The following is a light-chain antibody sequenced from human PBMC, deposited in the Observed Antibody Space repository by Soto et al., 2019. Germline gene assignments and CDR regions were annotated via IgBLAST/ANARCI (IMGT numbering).Light chain of an antibody. CDR1: SSNIGTNA. CDR2: NNN. CDR3: AAWDDSLNGYV. V-gene: IGLV1-44*01. J-gene: IGLJ1*01. Sequence: LTQAPSGKRAHVRRVTITYTKGSSNIGTNAVNWYQQLPGTAPKLLIYNNNQRPSGVPDRFSGSKSGTSASLAISGLQSEDEADYYCAAWDDSLNGYVFGTGTKVTVL.